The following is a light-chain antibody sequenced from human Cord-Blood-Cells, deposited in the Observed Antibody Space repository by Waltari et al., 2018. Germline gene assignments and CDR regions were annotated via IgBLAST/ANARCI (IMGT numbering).Light chain of an antibody. J-gene: IGKJ1*01. Sequence: DIQMTQSPSSLSASVGDRVTITCRASQSISSYLIWYQQKPGNAPRLLIYAASSLQSGVPSRFSGSGSGTDFTLTISSLEPEDFATYYCQQCYSTPQTFGQGTKVEIK. CDR2: AAS. CDR1: QSISSY. CDR3: QQCYSTPQT. V-gene: IGKV1-39*01.